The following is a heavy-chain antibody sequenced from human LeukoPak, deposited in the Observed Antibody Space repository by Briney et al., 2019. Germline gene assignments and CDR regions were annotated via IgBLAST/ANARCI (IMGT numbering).Heavy chain of an antibody. Sequence: KASETLSLTCSVFGYSISTGYYWGWIRQSPGMGLEWIGSINHRGRTYYNTSLKSRVTVSVDTSKNQFSLRVTSVTAADTALYFCTRMAAGGFDYWGQGTLVTVSS. CDR1: GYSISTGYY. J-gene: IGHJ4*02. CDR2: INHRGRT. D-gene: IGHD3-16*01. V-gene: IGHV4-38-2*01. CDR3: TRMAAGGFDY.